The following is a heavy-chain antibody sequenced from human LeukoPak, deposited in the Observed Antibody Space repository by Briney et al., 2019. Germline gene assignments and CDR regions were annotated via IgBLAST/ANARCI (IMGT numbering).Heavy chain of an antibody. V-gene: IGHV3-30*02. CDR3: ARDLGVDTAPLDY. J-gene: IGHJ4*02. CDR2: IRYDGSNK. Sequence: PGGSLRLSCAASGFTFSSYGMHWVRQAPGKGLEWVAFIRYDGSNKYYADSVKGRFTISRDNSKNTLYLQMNSLRAEDTAVYYCARDLGVDTAPLDYWGQGTLVTVSS. CDR1: GFTFSSYG. D-gene: IGHD5-18*01.